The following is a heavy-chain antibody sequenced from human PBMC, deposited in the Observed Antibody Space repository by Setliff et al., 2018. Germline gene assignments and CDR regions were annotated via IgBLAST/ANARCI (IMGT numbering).Heavy chain of an antibody. V-gene: IGHV1-8*02. J-gene: IGHJ4*02. CDR3: VRGPRHNFWSGYYLVAVNY. CDR1: GYTFTNYD. Sequence: ASVKVSCKASGYTFTNYDINWVRQATGQGLEWMGWINPNSGNTGYAQNFQGRVTMTRNTSISTAYVELSSLRFEDTAVYYCVRGPRHNFWSGYYLVAVNYWGQGTLVTVSS. CDR2: INPNSGNT. D-gene: IGHD3-3*01.